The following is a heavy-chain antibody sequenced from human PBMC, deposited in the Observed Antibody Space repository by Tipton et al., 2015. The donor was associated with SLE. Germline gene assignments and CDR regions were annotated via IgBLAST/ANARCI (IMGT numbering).Heavy chain of an antibody. J-gene: IGHJ6*03. V-gene: IGHV4-59*12. Sequence: TLSLTCTVSGDSISSAYWSWIRQPPGKGLEWIGYIYYSGSTNYNPSLKSRVTISVDTSKNQFSLKLSSVTAADTAVYYCARGGAVYYYYYYMDVWGKGTTVTVSS. CDR2: IYYSGST. D-gene: IGHD3-10*01. CDR1: GDSISSAY. CDR3: ARGGAVYYYYYYMDV.